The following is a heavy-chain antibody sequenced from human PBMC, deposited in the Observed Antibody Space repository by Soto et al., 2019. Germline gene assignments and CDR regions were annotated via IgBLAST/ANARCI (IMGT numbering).Heavy chain of an antibody. CDR2: ISYDGSNK. J-gene: IGHJ6*02. V-gene: IGHV3-30*18. CDR1: GFTFSSYG. CDR3: AKGYSSSWYYYYGMDV. D-gene: IGHD6-13*01. Sequence: PGGSLRLSSAASGFTFSSYGMHWVRQAPGKGLEWVAVISYDGSNKYYADSVKGRFTISRDNSKNTLYLQMNSLRAEDTAVYYCAKGYSSSWYYYYGMDVWGQGTTVTVSS.